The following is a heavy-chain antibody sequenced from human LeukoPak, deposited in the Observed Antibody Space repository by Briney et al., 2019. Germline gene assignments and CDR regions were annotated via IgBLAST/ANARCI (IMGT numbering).Heavy chain of an antibody. J-gene: IGHJ4*02. Sequence: PSETLSLTCTVSGGSISSYYWSWIRQPPGKELEWIGYIYYSGSTNYNPSLKSRVTISVDTSKNQFSLKLSSVTAADTAVYYCASSSYYDSSGYYPFFDYWGQGTLVTVSS. D-gene: IGHD3-22*01. V-gene: IGHV4-59*01. CDR2: IYYSGST. CDR1: GGSISSYY. CDR3: ASSSYYDSSGYYPFFDY.